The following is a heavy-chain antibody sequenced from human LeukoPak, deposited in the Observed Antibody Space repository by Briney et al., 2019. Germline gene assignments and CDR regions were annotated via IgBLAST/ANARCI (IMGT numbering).Heavy chain of an antibody. CDR3: AKARSLWLSVRGPYGMDV. J-gene: IGHJ6*02. CDR1: GFTFDDYA. Sequence: PGRSLRLSCAASGFTFDDYAMHWVRQAPGKGLEWVSGISWNSGSIGYADSVKGRFTISRDNAKNSLYLQMDSLRAEDTALYYCAKARSLWLSVRGPYGMDVWGQGTTVTVSS. D-gene: IGHD5-18*01. CDR2: ISWNSGSI. V-gene: IGHV3-9*01.